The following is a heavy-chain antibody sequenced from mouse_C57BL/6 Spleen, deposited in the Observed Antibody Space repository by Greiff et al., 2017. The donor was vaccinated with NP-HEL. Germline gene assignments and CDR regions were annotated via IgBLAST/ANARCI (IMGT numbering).Heavy chain of an antibody. CDR1: GYAFSSSW. J-gene: IGHJ2*01. Sequence: QVQLKQSGPELVKPGASVKISCKASGYAFSSSWMNWVKQRPGKGLEWIGRIYPGDGDTNYNGKFKGKATLTADKSSSTAYMQLSSLTSEDSAVYFCARYYYGPYYFDYWGQGTTLTVSS. CDR2: IYPGDGDT. V-gene: IGHV1-82*01. CDR3: ARYYYGPYYFDY. D-gene: IGHD1-1*01.